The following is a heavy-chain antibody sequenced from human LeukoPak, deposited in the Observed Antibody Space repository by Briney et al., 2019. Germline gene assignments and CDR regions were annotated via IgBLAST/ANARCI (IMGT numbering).Heavy chain of an antibody. CDR2: IKSTTVGGTT. J-gene: IGHJ4*02. CDR1: GLTFSNAW. Sequence: GGSLRLSCAVSGLTFSNAWMSWVRQAPGKGLEWVGRIKSTTVGGTTEYAAPVKGRFTISRDDSKDTVYLQMNSLKTEDTAVYYCTTGPGNSGYWGQGTLVTVSS. CDR3: TTGPGNSGY. D-gene: IGHD4-23*01. V-gene: IGHV3-15*01.